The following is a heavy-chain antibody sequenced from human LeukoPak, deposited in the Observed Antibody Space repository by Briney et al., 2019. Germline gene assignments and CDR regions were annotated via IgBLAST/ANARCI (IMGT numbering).Heavy chain of an antibody. D-gene: IGHD3-22*01. CDR3: AKDYYDSSGTRVAFDI. CDR2: ISGIGGST. V-gene: IGHV3-23*01. Sequence: GGSLRLSCAASGFTFSSYAMSWVRQAPGEGLEWVSAISGIGGSTYYADSVKGRVTISRDNSKNTLYLQLSSLRAEDTAVYYCAKDYYDSSGTRVAFDIWGQGTMVTVSS. CDR1: GFTFSSYA. J-gene: IGHJ3*02.